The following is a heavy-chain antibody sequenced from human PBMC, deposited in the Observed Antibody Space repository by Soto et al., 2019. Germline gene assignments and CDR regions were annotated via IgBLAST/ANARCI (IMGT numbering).Heavy chain of an antibody. CDR3: ARDARNADYDY. Sequence: EVQLVESGGGLVQPGGSLKLSCAVSGFTFSSHAMNWVRQAPGKGLEWVAYIHGTRSIIYYADFVKGRFTISRDNAKNALYLQMDSLRAEDTALYYCARDARNADYDYWGQGTLVNVSS. V-gene: IGHV3-48*01. CDR2: IHGTRSII. CDR1: GFTFSSHA. J-gene: IGHJ4*02. D-gene: IGHD3-16*01.